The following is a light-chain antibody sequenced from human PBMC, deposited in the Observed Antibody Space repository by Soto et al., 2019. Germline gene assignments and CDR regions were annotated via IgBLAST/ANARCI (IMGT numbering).Light chain of an antibody. CDR3: HQYGSSPKT. CDR2: GAS. CDR1: QRIAGNY. J-gene: IGKJ2*01. V-gene: IGKV3-20*01. Sequence: EIVLTQSPGTLSLSPGERATLSCRASQRIAGNYLAWYQQKPGQAPRLLIYGASSRATGIPDRFSGSGSVTDFTLTISRLEPEDFAVFYCHQYGSSPKTFGQGTKLEIK.